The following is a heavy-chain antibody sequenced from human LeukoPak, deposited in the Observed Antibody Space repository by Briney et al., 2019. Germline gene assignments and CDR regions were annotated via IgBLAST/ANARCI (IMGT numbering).Heavy chain of an antibody. V-gene: IGHV1-69*06. D-gene: IGHD6-19*01. CDR3: ARPRSVAGTYRPNDAFDI. Sequence: GASVKVSCKASGGTFSSYAISWVRQAPGQGLEWMGGIIPIFGTANYAQKFQGRVTITADKSTSTAYMELSSLRSEDTAVYYCARPRSVAGTYRPNDAFDIWGQGTMVTVSS. J-gene: IGHJ3*02. CDR1: GGTFSSYA. CDR2: IIPIFGTA.